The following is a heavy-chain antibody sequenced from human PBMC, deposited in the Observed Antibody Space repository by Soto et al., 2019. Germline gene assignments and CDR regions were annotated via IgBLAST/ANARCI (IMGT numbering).Heavy chain of an antibody. D-gene: IGHD3-3*01. V-gene: IGHV3-30-3*01. Sequence: PGGSLRLSCAASGFTFSSYAMHWVRQAPGKGLEWVAVISYDGSNKYYADPVKGRFTISRDNSKNTLYLQMNSLRAEDTAVYYCARESGNYRAFDYWGQGTLVTVSS. J-gene: IGHJ4*02. CDR2: ISYDGSNK. CDR1: GFTFSSYA. CDR3: ARESGNYRAFDY.